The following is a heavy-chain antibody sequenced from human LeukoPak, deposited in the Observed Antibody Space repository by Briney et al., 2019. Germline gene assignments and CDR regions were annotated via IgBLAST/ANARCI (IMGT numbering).Heavy chain of an antibody. V-gene: IGHV4-39*07. CDR3: ARSRNSGYSYGF. D-gene: IGHD5-18*01. J-gene: IGHJ4*02. Sequence: SETLSLTCTVSGGSISSSSYYWGWIRQPPGKGLEWIGSIYYSGSTYYNPSLKSRVTISVDTSKNQFSLKLSSVTAADTAVYYCARSRNSGYSYGFWGQGTLVTVSS. CDR2: IYYSGST. CDR1: GGSISSSSYY.